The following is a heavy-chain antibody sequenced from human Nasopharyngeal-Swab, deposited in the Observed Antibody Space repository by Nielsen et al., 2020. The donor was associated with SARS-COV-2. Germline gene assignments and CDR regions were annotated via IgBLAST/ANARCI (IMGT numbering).Heavy chain of an antibody. CDR1: GFTFSSYG. D-gene: IGHD6-13*01. V-gene: IGHV3-30*03. J-gene: IGHJ5*02. Sequence: GESLKISCAASGFTFSSYGMHWVRQAPGKGLEWVAVISYDGSNKYYADSVKGRFTISRDNSKNTLYLQMNSLRAEDTAVYYCARDHDGGSWQSPPTADSWGQGTLVTVSS. CDR3: ARDHDGGSWQSPPTADS. CDR2: ISYDGSNK.